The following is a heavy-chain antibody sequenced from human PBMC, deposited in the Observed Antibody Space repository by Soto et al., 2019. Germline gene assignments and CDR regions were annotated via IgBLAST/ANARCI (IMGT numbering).Heavy chain of an antibody. CDR2: INPNSGGT. V-gene: IGHV1-2*04. D-gene: IGHD3-10*01. CDR1: GYTFTGYY. J-gene: IGHJ6*02. CDR3: ATGYYGSGSYSDYYYYGMDV. Sequence: QVQLVQSGAEVKKPGASVKVSCKASGYTFTGYYMHWVRQAPGQGLEWMGWINPNSGGTNYAQKFKGWVTMTRDTSISTAYMELSRLRSDDTAVYYCATGYYGSGSYSDYYYYGMDVWGQGTTVTVSS.